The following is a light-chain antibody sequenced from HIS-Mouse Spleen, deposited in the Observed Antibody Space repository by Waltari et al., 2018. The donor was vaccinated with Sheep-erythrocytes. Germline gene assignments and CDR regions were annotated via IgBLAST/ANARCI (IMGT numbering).Light chain of an antibody. CDR1: SSDVGGYNY. J-gene: IGLJ1*01. V-gene: IGLV2-8*01. CDR3: SSYAGSNNYV. CDR2: EVS. Sequence: QSALTQPPSASGPPGQSCTLSCTGTSSDVGGYNYVSWYQQHPGKAPKLMIYEVSKRPSGVPDRFSGSKSGNTASLTVSGLQAEDEADYYCSSYAGSNNYVFGTGTKVTVL.